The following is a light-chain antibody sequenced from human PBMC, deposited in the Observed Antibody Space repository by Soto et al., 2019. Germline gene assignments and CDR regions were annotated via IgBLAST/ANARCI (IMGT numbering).Light chain of an antibody. CDR3: NSYTTSGAVV. J-gene: IGLJ3*02. Sequence: QSALTQPASVSGSPGQSITISCTGTSSDVGGYNFVSWYQQHPGNAPKLIIYDVTSRPSGVSNHFSGSKSGNAASLTISGLQAEDEALYYCNSYTTSGAVVFGGGTKVTVL. CDR2: DVT. CDR1: SSDVGGYNF. V-gene: IGLV2-14*03.